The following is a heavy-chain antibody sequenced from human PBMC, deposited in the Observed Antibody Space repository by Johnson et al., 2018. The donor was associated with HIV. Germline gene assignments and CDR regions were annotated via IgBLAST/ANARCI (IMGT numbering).Heavy chain of an antibody. CDR2: ISSGGDT. Sequence: VQLVESGGGLVQPGGSLTLSCAAPGFSVSSYYMTWVRQAPGKGLYWVSVISSGGDTYYADSVRGRFSISRDNSKNTLYLQMNRLRAEDTAVYYCVRACRDGYTCDAFDIWGQGTMVTVSS. CDR3: VRACRDGYTCDAFDI. J-gene: IGHJ3*02. V-gene: IGHV3-66*01. D-gene: IGHD5-24*01. CDR1: GFSVSSYY.